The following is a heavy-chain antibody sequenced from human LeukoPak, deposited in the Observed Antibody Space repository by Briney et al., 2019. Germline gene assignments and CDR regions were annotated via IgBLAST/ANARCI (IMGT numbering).Heavy chain of an antibody. CDR1: GFTFSNYA. Sequence: PGGSLRLSCAASGFTFSNYAMSWVRQAPGKGLEWVSGISGSGVGTYYADSVKGRFTISRDNSKNTLYLQMNGLRAEDTAVYHCAKVGYSYGVDYWGQGTLVTVSS. CDR2: ISGSGVGT. D-gene: IGHD5-18*01. V-gene: IGHV3-23*01. CDR3: AKVGYSYGVDY. J-gene: IGHJ4*02.